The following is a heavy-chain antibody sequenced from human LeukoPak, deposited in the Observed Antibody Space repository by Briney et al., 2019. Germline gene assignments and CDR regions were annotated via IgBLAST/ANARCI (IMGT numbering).Heavy chain of an antibody. J-gene: IGHJ4*02. CDR3: AKDLGVDYYYFDY. D-gene: IGHD2/OR15-2a*01. Sequence: QSGGSLRLSCAASGFTFSSYGMHWVRQAPGKGLEWVAVISYDGSNKYYADSVKGRFTISRDNSKNTLHLQMNSLRAEDTAVYYCAKDLGVDYYYFDYWGQGTLVTVSS. CDR1: GFTFSSYG. V-gene: IGHV3-30*18. CDR2: ISYDGSNK.